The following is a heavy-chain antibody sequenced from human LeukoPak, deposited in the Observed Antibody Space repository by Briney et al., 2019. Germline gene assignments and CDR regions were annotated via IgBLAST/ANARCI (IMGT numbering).Heavy chain of an antibody. D-gene: IGHD2-2*01. CDR2: ISSSSSYI. CDR1: GFTFSSYS. J-gene: IGHJ6*02. Sequence: GGSLRLSCAASGFTFSSYSMSWVRQAPGKGLEWVSSISSSSSYIYYADSVKGRFTISRDNAKNSLYLQMNSLRAEDTAVYYCARDAFHCSSTSCYVIYYYYGMDVWGQGTTVTVSS. CDR3: ARDAFHCSSTSCYVIYYYYGMDV. V-gene: IGHV3-21*01.